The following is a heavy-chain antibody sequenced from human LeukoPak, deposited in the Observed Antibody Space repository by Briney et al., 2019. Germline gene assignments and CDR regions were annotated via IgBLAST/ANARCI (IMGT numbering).Heavy chain of an antibody. CDR1: GYSISSGYY. Sequence: SETLSLTCTVSGYSISSGYYWGWIRQPPGKGLEWIGSIYHSGSTYYNPSLKSRVTISVDTSKNQFSLKLSSVTAADTAVYYCAREGKDYDILTGYVLSWFDPWGQGTLVTVSS. D-gene: IGHD3-9*01. CDR2: IYHSGST. V-gene: IGHV4-38-2*02. CDR3: AREGKDYDILTGYVLSWFDP. J-gene: IGHJ5*02.